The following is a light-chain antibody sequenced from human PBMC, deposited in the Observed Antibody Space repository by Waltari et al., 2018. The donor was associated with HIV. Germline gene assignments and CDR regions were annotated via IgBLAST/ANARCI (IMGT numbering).Light chain of an antibody. CDR1: SSNIGSNT. V-gene: IGLV1-44*01. CDR2: TNN. J-gene: IGLJ3*02. CDR3: AAWDDSLNGWV. Sequence: QSVLTQPPSASGTPGQRVTISCSGSSSNIGSNTVHWYHQLPATTPKLLIYTNNPRPSGVPDRSSCSKSGTSASRAISGLQSEDEAEYYCAAWDDSLNGWVFGGGTKLTVL.